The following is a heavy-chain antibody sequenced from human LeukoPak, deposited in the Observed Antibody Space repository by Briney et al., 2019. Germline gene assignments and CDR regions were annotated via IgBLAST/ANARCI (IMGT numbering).Heavy chain of an antibody. CDR3: GKGARAGGYYLNWFDP. J-gene: IGHJ5*02. CDR1: GGSISSGGYY. Sequence: SETLSLTCTVSGGSISSGGYYWSWIRQPPGKGLEWIGYIYYSGSTNYNPSLKSRVTISVDTSKNQFSLKLSSVTAADTAVYYCGKGARAGGYYLNWFDPWGQGTLVTVSS. V-gene: IGHV4-61*08. CDR2: IYYSGST. D-gene: IGHD3-3*01.